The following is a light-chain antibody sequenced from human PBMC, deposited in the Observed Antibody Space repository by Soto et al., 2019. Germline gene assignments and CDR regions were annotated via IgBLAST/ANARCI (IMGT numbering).Light chain of an antibody. V-gene: IGKV3-20*01. CDR3: QHYGSSLWT. J-gene: IGKJ1*01. Sequence: EIVLTQSPGTLSLSPGERATLSCRASQSVTSSYLAWYQQKPGQAPRPLIYSASNRATGIPDRFSGSGSGTDFTLTIPSLEPEDFPMSYCQHYGSSLWTFAQPTNVEIK. CDR1: QSVTSSY. CDR2: SAS.